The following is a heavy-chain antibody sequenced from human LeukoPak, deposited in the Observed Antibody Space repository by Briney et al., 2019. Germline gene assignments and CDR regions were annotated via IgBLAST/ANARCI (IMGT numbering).Heavy chain of an antibody. Sequence: GGSLRLSCAASGFTFSSYAMHWVRQAPGKGLEYVSAISSNGGSTYYANSVKGRFTISRDNSKNTLYLQMGSLRAEDMAVYYCARGGYYYGSSGLSIADYWGQGTLVTVSS. V-gene: IGHV3-64*01. D-gene: IGHD3-22*01. CDR3: ARGGYYYGSSGLSIADY. J-gene: IGHJ4*02. CDR2: ISSNGGST. CDR1: GFTFSSYA.